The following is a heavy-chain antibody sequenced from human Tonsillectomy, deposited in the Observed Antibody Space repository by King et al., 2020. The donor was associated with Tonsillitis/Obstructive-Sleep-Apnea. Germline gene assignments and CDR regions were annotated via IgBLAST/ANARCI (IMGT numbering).Heavy chain of an antibody. V-gene: IGHV3-7*01. D-gene: IGHD2-2*02. Sequence: VQLVESGGGLVQPGGSLRLSCAASGFTFSSYWMSWVRQAPGKGLEWVANIKQDGSEKYYVDSVKGRFTISRDNAKNSLYLQMNSLRAEDTAVYYCARSVGYCSSTSCYIDDAFDIWGQGTMVTVSS. CDR1: GFTFSSYW. CDR2: IKQDGSEK. J-gene: IGHJ3*02. CDR3: ARSVGYCSSTSCYIDDAFDI.